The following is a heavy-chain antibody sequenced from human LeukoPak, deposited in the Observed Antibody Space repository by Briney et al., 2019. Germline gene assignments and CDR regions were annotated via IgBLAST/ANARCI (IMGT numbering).Heavy chain of an antibody. D-gene: IGHD4-17*01. CDR1: GGTFSSYA. Sequence: ASVKVSCKASGGTFSSYAISWVRQAPGQGLEWMGWMNPNSGNTGYAQKFQGRVTMTRNTSISTAYMELSSLRSEDTAVYYCARGGYGDYFDYWGQGTLVTVSS. J-gene: IGHJ4*02. CDR2: MNPNSGNT. V-gene: IGHV1-8*02. CDR3: ARGGYGDYFDY.